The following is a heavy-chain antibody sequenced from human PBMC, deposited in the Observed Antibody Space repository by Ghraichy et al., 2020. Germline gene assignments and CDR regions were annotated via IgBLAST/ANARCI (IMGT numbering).Heavy chain of an antibody. CDR3: AKNPYSSSSSYYGMDV. V-gene: IGHV3-30*18. CDR1: GFTFSSYG. Sequence: GESLNISCAASGFTFSSYGMHWVRQAPGKGLEWVAVISYDGSNKYYADSVKGRFTISRDNSKNTLYLQMNSLRAEDTAVYYCAKNPYSSSSSYYGMDVWGQGTTVTVSS. CDR2: ISYDGSNK. J-gene: IGHJ6*02. D-gene: IGHD6-6*01.